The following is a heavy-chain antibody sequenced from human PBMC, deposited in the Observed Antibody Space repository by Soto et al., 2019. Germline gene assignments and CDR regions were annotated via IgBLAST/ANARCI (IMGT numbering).Heavy chain of an antibody. D-gene: IGHD4-17*01. CDR1: DSSINSNYY. Sequence: PSKTLSLTCLVSDSSINSNYYWLWIRQPPGKGLEWIGAIHHSGTTYYTPSLKSRVTISMDTSKNHFSLRLTSVTAADTAKYYCARGLYGGNFDSWGQGTPVTV. CDR3: ARGLYGGNFDS. CDR2: IHHSGTT. J-gene: IGHJ4*02. V-gene: IGHV4-38-2*02.